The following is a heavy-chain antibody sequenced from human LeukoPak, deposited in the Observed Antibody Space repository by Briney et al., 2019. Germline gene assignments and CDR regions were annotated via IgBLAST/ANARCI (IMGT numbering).Heavy chain of an antibody. CDR3: ARDRVPYYYYYMDV. CDR1: GFTFSSYG. V-gene: IGHV3-33*01. CDR2: IWYDGSNK. Sequence: TGGSLRLSCAASGFTFSSYGMQWVRQAPGKGLEWVAVIWYDGSNKYYADSVKGRFTISRDNSKNTLYLQMNSLRAEDTAVYYCARDRVPYYYYYMDVWGKGTTVTVSS. D-gene: IGHD3-10*01. J-gene: IGHJ6*03.